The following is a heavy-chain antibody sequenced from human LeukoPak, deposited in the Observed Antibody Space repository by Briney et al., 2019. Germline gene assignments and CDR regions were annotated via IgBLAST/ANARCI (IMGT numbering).Heavy chain of an antibody. D-gene: IGHD1-26*01. CDR3: AKEPYSGSQLLDY. J-gene: IGHJ4*02. CDR2: ISTSGGST. CDR1: GFTFSSHA. V-gene: IGHV3-23*01. Sequence: GGSLRLSCAASGFTFSSHAMSWVRQAPGKGLEWVSAISTSGGSTYYADSVKGRFTISRDNFKNTLYLQMNSLRAEDTAVYYCAKEPYSGSQLLDYWGQGTLVTVSS.